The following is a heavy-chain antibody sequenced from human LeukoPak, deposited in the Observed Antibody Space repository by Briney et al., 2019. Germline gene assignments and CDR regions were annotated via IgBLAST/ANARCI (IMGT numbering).Heavy chain of an antibody. CDR3: ARDHSSWEVPSDY. Sequence: GGSLRLSCAASGFSFNTYWMHWVRQVPGKGLVWVSGMNTDGSDRSYADPVKGRFTISRDNAKNTLYLQMNSLRAEDTAVYYCARDHSSWEVPSDYWGQGTLVTVSS. J-gene: IGHJ4*02. V-gene: IGHV3-74*01. D-gene: IGHD6-13*01. CDR2: MNTDGSDR. CDR1: GFSFNTYW.